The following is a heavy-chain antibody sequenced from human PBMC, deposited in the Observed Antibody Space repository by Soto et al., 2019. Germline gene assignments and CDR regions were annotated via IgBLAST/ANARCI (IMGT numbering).Heavy chain of an antibody. V-gene: IGHV1-18*01. D-gene: IGHD3-10*01. CDR1: GFTFTRYG. CDR2: INTHNGNT. CDR3: TREGSAPYYYYGMDA. Sequence: ASVKVSCKASGFTFTRYGISWVRQAPGQGLEWLGWINTHNGNTNYAQNLQGRVIMTADTSTNTAYMELRSLRSDDTAIYYCTREGSAPYYYYGMDAWGQGTTVTVSS. J-gene: IGHJ6*02.